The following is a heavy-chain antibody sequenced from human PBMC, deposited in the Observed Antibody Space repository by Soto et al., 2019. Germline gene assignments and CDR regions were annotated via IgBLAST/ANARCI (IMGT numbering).Heavy chain of an antibody. D-gene: IGHD1-1*01. J-gene: IGHJ4*02. Sequence: QVQLVESGGGVVQPGRSLRLSCAASGFSFSAFGMQWVRQAPGGGLEAVAFISNDGSDACYADSVRGRFTISGDNSKNPLSLTMSRLAADATAVYYGMSGIDFWGQGTLITVSS. CDR3: MSGIDF. CDR2: ISNDGSDA. CDR1: GFSFSAFG. V-gene: IGHV3-30*04.